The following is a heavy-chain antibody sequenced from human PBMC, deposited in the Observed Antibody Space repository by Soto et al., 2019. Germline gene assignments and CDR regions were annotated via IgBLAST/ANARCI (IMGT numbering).Heavy chain of an antibody. D-gene: IGHD3-3*01. J-gene: IGHJ4*02. CDR2: IVVGSGNT. CDR1: GFTFTSSA. V-gene: IGHV1-58*01. CDR3: AAFDHYDFWSGYYNFDY. Sequence: ASVKVSCKASGFTFTSSAVQWVRQARGQRLEWIGWIVVGSGNTNYAQKFQERVTITRDMSTSTAYMELSSLRSEDTAVYYCAAFDHYDFWSGYYNFDYWGQGTLVTVPQ.